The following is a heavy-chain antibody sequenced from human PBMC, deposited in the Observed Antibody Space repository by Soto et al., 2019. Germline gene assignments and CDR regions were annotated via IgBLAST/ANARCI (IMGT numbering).Heavy chain of an antibody. J-gene: IGHJ4*02. Sequence: EAQLVESGGGLVQPGGSLRLSCAASGFIFNSYWMSWVRQAPGKGLEWVANMNQYGTEEYYVDSVKGRFTISRDNANNSLYLQMNSLRAEDTAVYYCARDPNSGYNWGGDFWGQGTLVTVSS. V-gene: IGHV3-7*05. D-gene: IGHD5-12*01. CDR2: MNQYGTEE. CDR3: ARDPNSGYNWGGDF. CDR1: GFIFNSYW.